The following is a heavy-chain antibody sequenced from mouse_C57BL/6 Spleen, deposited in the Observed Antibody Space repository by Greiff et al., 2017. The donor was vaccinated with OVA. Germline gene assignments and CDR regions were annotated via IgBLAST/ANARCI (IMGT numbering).Heavy chain of an antibody. D-gene: IGHD1-1*01. CDR2: FHPYNDDT. CDR1: GYTFTTYP. Sequence: VQVVESGAELVKPGASVKMSCKASGYTFTTYPIEWMKQNHGKSLEWIGNFHPYNDDTKYNEKFKSKATLTVEKSSSTVYLELSRLTSDDSSVYYCATGSLFDYWGQGTTLTVSS. J-gene: IGHJ2*01. CDR3: ATGSLFDY. V-gene: IGHV1-47*01.